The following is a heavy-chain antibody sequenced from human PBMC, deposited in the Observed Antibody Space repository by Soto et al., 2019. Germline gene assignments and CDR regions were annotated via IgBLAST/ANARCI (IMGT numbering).Heavy chain of an antibody. CDR3: ARDRGGSHPFYYDGMDV. J-gene: IGHJ6*02. Sequence: QVQLVESGGGVVQPGRSLRLSCAASGFTFSTYAMHWVRQAPGNGLEWVAVISYDGSNKYYADSVKGRFTISRDTSKNTLYLQRNSLRAEDTAMYYCARDRGGSHPFYYDGMDVWGQGTTVTVSS. D-gene: IGHD2-15*01. CDR2: ISYDGSNK. V-gene: IGHV3-30-3*01. CDR1: GFTFSTYA.